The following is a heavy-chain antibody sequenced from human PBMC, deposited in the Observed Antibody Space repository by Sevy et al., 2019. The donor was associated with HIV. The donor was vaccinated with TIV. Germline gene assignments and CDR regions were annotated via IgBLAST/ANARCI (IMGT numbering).Heavy chain of an antibody. D-gene: IGHD2-2*01. V-gene: IGHV3-30-3*01. CDR2: ISYDGSNR. CDR3: ARIVTGGCYGVGMDV. J-gene: IGHJ6*02. Sequence: GGSLRLSCATSGFMFSNYAMHWVRQAPGKGLEWVALISYDGSNRYYADSVKGRFSISRGNSKYTLYVQMNSLKTEDTAVYYFARIVTGGCYGVGMDVWGQGTTVTVSS. CDR1: GFMFSNYA.